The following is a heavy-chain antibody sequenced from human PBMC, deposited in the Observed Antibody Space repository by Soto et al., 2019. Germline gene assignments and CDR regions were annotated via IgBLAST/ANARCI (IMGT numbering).Heavy chain of an antibody. CDR2: IIPLLDIA. CDR3: VRDSPIGSTYSGYDGIDY. D-gene: IGHD5-12*01. V-gene: IGHV1-69*08. J-gene: IGHJ4*02. CDR1: GGTSSNDI. Sequence: QVQLVQSGAEVKKPGSSVKVSCKASGGTSSNDIITWVRQAPGQGLEWMGRIIPLLDIANYAQKFQGRVTITADKSTSTAYMELNSLRSEDTAVYYCVRDSPIGSTYSGYDGIDYWGQGTLVTVSS.